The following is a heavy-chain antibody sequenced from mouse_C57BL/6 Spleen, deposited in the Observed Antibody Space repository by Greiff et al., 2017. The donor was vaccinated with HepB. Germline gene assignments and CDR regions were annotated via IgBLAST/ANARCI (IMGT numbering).Heavy chain of an antibody. CDR2: IDPEDGDT. CDR3: TTWGAQANIYAIDY. Sequence: EVKLVASGAALVRPGASVTLSCTASGFNIKDYYLHWVKQRPEQGLEWIGRIDPEDGDTEYAPKFQGKATRTADTSSNSAYLQLSSLTSEDTAVYYCTTWGAQANIYAIDYWGQGTSVTVSS. D-gene: IGHD3-2*02. V-gene: IGHV14-1*01. J-gene: IGHJ4*01. CDR1: GFNIKDYY.